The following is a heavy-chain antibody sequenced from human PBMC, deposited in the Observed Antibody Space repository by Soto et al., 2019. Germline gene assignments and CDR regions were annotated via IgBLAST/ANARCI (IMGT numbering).Heavy chain of an antibody. Sequence: PGGSLRLSCTASGFTFSTHGMHWVRQAPGKGLVWVSRINSGGSTTNYADSVKGRFTISRDNAKNTLYLQMNSLRAEDTAVYFCARSHCFASGTYACDVWGQGTLVTASS. V-gene: IGHV3-74*01. CDR3: ARSHCFASGTYACDV. CDR1: GFTFSTHG. J-gene: IGHJ3*01. D-gene: IGHD3-10*01. CDR2: INSGGSTT.